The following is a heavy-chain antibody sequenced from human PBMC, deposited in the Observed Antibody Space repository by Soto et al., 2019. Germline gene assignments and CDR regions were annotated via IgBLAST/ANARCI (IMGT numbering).Heavy chain of an antibody. J-gene: IGHJ4*02. CDR1: GGSVSSGGYY. D-gene: IGHD3-22*01. Sequence: QVQLQESGPGLVKPSQTLSLTCTVSGGSVSSGGYYWSWIRQHPGKGLERIGYIYYSGSTYYNPSLKSRVTISVDTSKNQFSLKLSSVTAADTAVYYCARDYLSSGYYYVGYWGQGTLVTVSS. CDR2: IYYSGST. V-gene: IGHV4-31*03. CDR3: ARDYLSSGYYYVGY.